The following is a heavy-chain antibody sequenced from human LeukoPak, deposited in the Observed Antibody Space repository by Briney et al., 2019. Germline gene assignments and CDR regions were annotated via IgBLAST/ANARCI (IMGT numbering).Heavy chain of an antibody. CDR2: ISYSGNT. CDR3: VKDNGRWFDP. D-gene: IGHD1-26*01. CDR1: GVSISSGDYH. Sequence: ASQTLSLTCTVSGVSISSGDYHWNWIRQPPGRGLEWIGYISYSGNTYYNPSLKSRLTISLDTSRSQISLKLSSVTAADTAIYYCVKDNGRWFDPWGQGTLVIVSS. V-gene: IGHV4-30-4*01. J-gene: IGHJ5*02.